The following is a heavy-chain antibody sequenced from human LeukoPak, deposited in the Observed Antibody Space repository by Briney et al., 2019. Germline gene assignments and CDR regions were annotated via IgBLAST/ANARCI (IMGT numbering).Heavy chain of an antibody. CDR1: EFTVSNNY. CDR2: IYSGGST. J-gene: IGHJ2*01. D-gene: IGHD5/OR15-5a*01. CDR3: AKAPRDSTTRYFDL. Sequence: GGSLTLSCAASEFTVSNNYLSWVRQAPGKGLEWVSIIYSGGSTYYADSVKGRFTISRDNSKNTPYLQMNSLRAEDTAVYYCAKAPRDSTTRYFDLWGRGTLVTVSS. V-gene: IGHV3-53*01.